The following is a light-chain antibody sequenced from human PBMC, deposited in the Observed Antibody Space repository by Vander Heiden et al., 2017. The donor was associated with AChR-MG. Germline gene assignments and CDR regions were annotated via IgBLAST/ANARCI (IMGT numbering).Light chain of an antibody. J-gene: IGKJ1*01. V-gene: IGKV1-27*01. CDR1: QGISDY. CDR2: DAS. CDR3: QTYNSAPWT. Sequence: DIQMTQSPSSLSASVGDRVTITCRASQGISDYVAWYQQKPGKVPKVLMYDASTLQSGVPSRFSGSGSGTDFTLTISNLQPEDVATYYCQTYNSAPWTFGQGTKVEIK.